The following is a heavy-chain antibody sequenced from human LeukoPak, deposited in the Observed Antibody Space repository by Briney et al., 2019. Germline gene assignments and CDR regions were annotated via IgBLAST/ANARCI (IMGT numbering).Heavy chain of an antibody. V-gene: IGHV1-69*13. CDR2: IIPIFGTA. Sequence: SVKVSCKASGGTFSSYAISWVRQAPGQGLEWMGGIIPIFGTANYAQKFQGRVTITADESTSTAYMELSSLRSEDTAVYYCARDTILGVVMKGVYYGMDVWGQGTTVTVSS. CDR1: GGTFSSYA. J-gene: IGHJ6*02. D-gene: IGHD3-3*01. CDR3: ARDTILGVVMKGVYYGMDV.